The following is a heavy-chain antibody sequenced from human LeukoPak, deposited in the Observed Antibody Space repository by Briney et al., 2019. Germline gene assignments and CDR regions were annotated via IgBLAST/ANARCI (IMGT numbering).Heavy chain of an antibody. D-gene: IGHD5-12*01. V-gene: IGHV1-2*02. J-gene: IGHJ4*02. CDR3: ARAIFYSGCDTFLDY. Sequence: VASVKVSCKASGYTFTDYYIHWVRQAPGQGLEWMGWINPKSGGTNYAQKFQGRVTITRDTSASTAYMELSSLRSEDMAVYYCARAIFYSGCDTFLDYWGQGTLVTVSS. CDR2: INPKSGGT. CDR1: GYTFTDYY.